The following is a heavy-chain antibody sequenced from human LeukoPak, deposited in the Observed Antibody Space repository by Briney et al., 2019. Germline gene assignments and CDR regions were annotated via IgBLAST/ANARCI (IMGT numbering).Heavy chain of an antibody. D-gene: IGHD4-17*01. CDR2: IYTSENT. CDR1: GGYIGSYY. CDR3: AREGDYGDYSKSFYYMDV. Sequence: SETLSLTCTVSGGYIGSYYWSWIRQPAGKGLEWIGRIYTSENTDYNPSLKSRVTMSVDMSTSQFSLRLTSVTAADTAVYYCAREGDYGDYSKSFYYMDVWGKGTTVTISS. V-gene: IGHV4-4*07. J-gene: IGHJ6*03.